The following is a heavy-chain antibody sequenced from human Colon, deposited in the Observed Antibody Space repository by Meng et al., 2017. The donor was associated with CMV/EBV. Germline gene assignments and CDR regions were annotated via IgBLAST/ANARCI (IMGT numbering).Heavy chain of an antibody. Sequence: QLPLPESGPGLVKPSETLSLTCTVSGGSISSSSYYWGWIRQPPGKGLEWIGSIYYSGSTYYNPSLKSRVTISVDTSKNQFSLKLSSVTAADTAVYYCARAAAAGEYYFDYWGQGTLVTVSS. J-gene: IGHJ4*02. CDR2: IYYSGST. CDR3: ARAAAAGEYYFDY. D-gene: IGHD6-13*01. CDR1: GGSISSSSYY. V-gene: IGHV4-39*07.